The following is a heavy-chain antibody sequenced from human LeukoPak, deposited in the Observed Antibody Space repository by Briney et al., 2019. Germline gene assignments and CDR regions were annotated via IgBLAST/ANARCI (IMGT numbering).Heavy chain of an antibody. V-gene: IGHV1-69*13. D-gene: IGHD5-24*01. J-gene: IGHJ5*02. Sequence: SVKVSCKASGGTFSSYAISWVRQAPGQGLEWMGGIIPIFGTANYAQKFQGRVTITADESTSTAYMELSSLRSEDTAVYYCASFLRWLPRDSWFDPWGQGTLVTVSS. CDR3: ASFLRWLPRDSWFDP. CDR2: IIPIFGTA. CDR1: GGTFSSYA.